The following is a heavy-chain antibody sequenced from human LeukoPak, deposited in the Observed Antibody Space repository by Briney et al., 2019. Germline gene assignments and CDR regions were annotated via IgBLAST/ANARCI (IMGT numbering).Heavy chain of an antibody. D-gene: IGHD2-15*01. Sequence: GGSLRLSCAASGFTFSDYYMSWIRQAPGKGLERVSYISSSSSYTNYADSVKGRFTISRDNAKNSLYLQMNSLRAEDTAVYYCAREVVAATFRYFDYWGQGTLVTVSS. V-gene: IGHV3-11*05. CDR3: AREVVAATFRYFDY. CDR2: ISSSSSYT. CDR1: GFTFSDYY. J-gene: IGHJ4*02.